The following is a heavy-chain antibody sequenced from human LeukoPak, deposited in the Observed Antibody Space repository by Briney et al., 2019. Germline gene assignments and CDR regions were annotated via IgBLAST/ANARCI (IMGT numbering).Heavy chain of an antibody. CDR1: GGSISSYY. CDR3: ARDRPYGAYWYFDL. D-gene: IGHD4-17*01. CDR2: IYTSGST. J-gene: IGHJ2*01. V-gene: IGHV4-4*07. Sequence: PSETLSLTRTVSGGSISSYYWSWIRQPAGKGLEWIGRIYTSGSTNYNPSLKSRVTMSVDTSKNQFSLKLSSVTAADTAVYYCARDRPYGAYWYFDLWGRGTLVTVSS.